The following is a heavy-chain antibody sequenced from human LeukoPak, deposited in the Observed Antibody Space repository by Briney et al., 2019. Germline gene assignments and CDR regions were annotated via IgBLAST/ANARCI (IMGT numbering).Heavy chain of an antibody. J-gene: IGHJ5*02. D-gene: IGHD2-2*01. V-gene: IGHV4-34*01. Sequence: SETLSLTCGVYGGSFGGFHWNWIRQPPGKRLEWIGEITYGATTNYNPSLRSRVTMSVDTSKKQFSLKLTSVTAADTAVYYCVRGRYCSSATCYDWFDPWGPGTHVSVSS. CDR3: VRGRYCSSATCYDWFDP. CDR1: GGSFGGFH. CDR2: ITYGATT.